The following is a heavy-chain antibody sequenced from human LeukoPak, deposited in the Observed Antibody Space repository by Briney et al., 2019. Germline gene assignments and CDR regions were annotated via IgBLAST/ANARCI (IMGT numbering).Heavy chain of an antibody. CDR1: GFTFNTYA. J-gene: IGHJ6*02. D-gene: IGHD6-6*01. CDR2: VSYDGNTK. Sequence: GGSLRLSCVASGFTFNTYAIHWVRQAPGKGLEWVAVVSYDGNTKFYADSVKGRFIISRDNSKNTLFLQMNSLKVEDTALYYCAKGAGPRPPYYYGVDVWGLGTTLTVSS. V-gene: IGHV3-30*18. CDR3: AKGAGPRPPYYYGVDV.